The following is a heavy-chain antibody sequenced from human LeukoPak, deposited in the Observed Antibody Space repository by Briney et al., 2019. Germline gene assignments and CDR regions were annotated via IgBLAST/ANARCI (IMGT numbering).Heavy chain of an antibody. CDR1: GYTFTSYA. D-gene: IGHD3-9*01. CDR2: INPNSGGT. J-gene: IGHJ6*03. CDR3: ARGRPMGYDILTGYFYYYYYYMDV. V-gene: IGHV1-2*02. Sequence: ASVKVSCKASGYTFTSYAMNWVRQAPGQGLEWMGWINPNSGGTNYAQKFQGRVTMTRDTSISTAYMELSRLRSDDTAVYYCARGRPMGYDILTGYFYYYYYYMDVWGKGTTVTVSS.